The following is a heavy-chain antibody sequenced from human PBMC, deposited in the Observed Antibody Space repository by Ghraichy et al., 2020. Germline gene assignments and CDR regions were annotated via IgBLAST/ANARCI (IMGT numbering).Heavy chain of an antibody. CDR1: GFTFSSYS. J-gene: IGHJ2*01. Sequence: GGSLRLSCAASGFTFSSYSMNWVRQAPGKGLEWVSSISSSSYIYYADSVKGRFTISRDNAKNSLYLQMNSLRAEDTAVYYCARVPLIVGVDWGPDWYFDLWGRGTLVTVSS. D-gene: IGHD1-26*01. V-gene: IGHV3-21*01. CDR3: ARVPLIVGVDWGPDWYFDL. CDR2: ISSSSYI.